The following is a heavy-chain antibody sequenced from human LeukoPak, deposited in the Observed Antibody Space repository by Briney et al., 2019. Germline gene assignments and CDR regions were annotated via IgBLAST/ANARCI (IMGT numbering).Heavy chain of an antibody. CDR2: IYYSGST. D-gene: IGHD3-22*01. Sequence: SETLSLTCTVSGGSISSSSYYWGWIRQPPGKGLEWIGYIYYSGSTNYNPSLKSRVTISVDTSKNQFSLKLSSVTAADTAVYYCAREISSGYYYREYYFDYWGQGTLVTVSS. CDR3: AREISSGYYYREYYFDY. J-gene: IGHJ4*02. CDR1: GGSISSSSYY. V-gene: IGHV4-61*01.